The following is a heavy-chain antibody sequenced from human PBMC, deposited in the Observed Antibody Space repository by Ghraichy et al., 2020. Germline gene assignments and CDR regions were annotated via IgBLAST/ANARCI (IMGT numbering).Heavy chain of an antibody. Sequence: GESLKISCAASGFTFSSYAMHWVRQAPGKGLEWVAVISYDGSNKYYADSVKGRFTISRDNSKNTLYLQMNSLRAEDTAVYYCARSHCSSTSCPFYYYYGMDVWGQGTTVTVSS. V-gene: IGHV3-30-3*01. CDR1: GFTFSSYA. J-gene: IGHJ6*02. CDR2: ISYDGSNK. CDR3: ARSHCSSTSCPFYYYYGMDV. D-gene: IGHD2-2*01.